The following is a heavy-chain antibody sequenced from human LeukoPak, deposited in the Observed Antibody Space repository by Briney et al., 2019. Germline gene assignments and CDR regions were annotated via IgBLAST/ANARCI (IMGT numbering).Heavy chain of an antibody. CDR1: GFTFSSYS. CDR3: ARQYCSGGSCYSSY. Sequence: GGSLRLSCAASGFTFSSYSMNWDRQAPGKGLEWVSSISSSSSYIYYADSVKGRFTISRDNAKNSLYLQMNSLRAEDTAVYYCARQYCSGGSCYSSYWGQGTLVTVSS. D-gene: IGHD2-15*01. V-gene: IGHV3-21*01. J-gene: IGHJ4*02. CDR2: ISSSSSYI.